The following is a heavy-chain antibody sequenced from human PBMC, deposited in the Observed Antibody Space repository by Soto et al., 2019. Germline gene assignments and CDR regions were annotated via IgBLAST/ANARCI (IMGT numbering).Heavy chain of an antibody. D-gene: IGHD6-19*01. CDR1: GGTFSSDA. CDR2: LIPILGTT. V-gene: IGHV1-69*13. Sequence: ASVKVSCKASGGTFSSDAVSWVRQAPGQGLEWMGGLIPILGTTHYAQKFQGRVTITADESTNTAYMELSSLRSDATAVYYCARASGYVSGWYHDYWGQGTRVTVSS. CDR3: ARASGYVSGWYHDY. J-gene: IGHJ4*02.